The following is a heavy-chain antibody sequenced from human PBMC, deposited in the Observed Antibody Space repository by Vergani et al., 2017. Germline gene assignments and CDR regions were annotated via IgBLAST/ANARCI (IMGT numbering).Heavy chain of an antibody. Sequence: EVQLLESGGGLVQPGGSLRLSCAASGFTFSSYAMSWVRQAPGKGLEWVSAISGSGGSTYYADSVKGRFTISRDNSKNTLYLQMNSLRAEDTAVYYCASSPLESVSSWPIDYWGQGTLVTVSS. CDR3: ASSPLESVSSWPIDY. J-gene: IGHJ4*02. CDR1: GFTFSSYA. V-gene: IGHV3-23*01. D-gene: IGHD6-13*01. CDR2: ISGSGGST.